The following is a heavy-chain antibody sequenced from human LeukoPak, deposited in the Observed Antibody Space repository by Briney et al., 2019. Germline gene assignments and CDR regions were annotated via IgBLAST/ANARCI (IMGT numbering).Heavy chain of an antibody. V-gene: IGHV1-2*02. CDR1: GYTFTGYY. CDR2: INPNSGGT. CDR3: ARVGQGGSSGSFDY. D-gene: IGHD6-19*01. Sequence: ASVKVSCKASGYTFTGYYMHWVRQAPGQGLEGMGGINPNSGGTNYAQKFQGRVTMTRDTSISTAYMELSRLRSDDTAVYYCARVGQGGSSGSFDYWGQGTLVTVSS. J-gene: IGHJ4*02.